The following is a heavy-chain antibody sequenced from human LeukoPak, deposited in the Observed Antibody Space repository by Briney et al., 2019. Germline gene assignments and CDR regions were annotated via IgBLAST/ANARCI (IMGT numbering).Heavy chain of an antibody. J-gene: IGHJ4*02. CDR3: AKGQELDDGVFDS. D-gene: IGHD1-1*01. CDR1: GFTFSSLA. V-gene: IGHV3-23*01. Sequence: GSLRLSCTASGFTFSSLAMTWVRQAPGKGLEWVSTIRSNGDTTYNADSVKGRFTISRDNSKNTLYLELNSLRVEDTATFYCAKGQELDDGVFDSWGQGTMVTVSS. CDR2: IRSNGDTT.